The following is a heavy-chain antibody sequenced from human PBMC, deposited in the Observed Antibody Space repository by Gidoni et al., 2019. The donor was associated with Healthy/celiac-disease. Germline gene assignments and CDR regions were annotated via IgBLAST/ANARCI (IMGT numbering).Heavy chain of an antibody. V-gene: IGHV1-46*01. CDR3: ARDCSGGSCVDYYFDY. J-gene: IGHJ4*02. CDR2: INPSGGST. CDR1: GYTFTSYY. Sequence: QVQLVQSGAEVKKPGASVKVSCKASGYTFTSYYMHWVRQAPGQGLEWMGIINPSGGSTSYAQKFQGRVTMTRDTSTSTVYMELSSLRSEDTAVYYCARDCSGGSCVDYYFDYWGQGTLVTVSS. D-gene: IGHD2-15*01.